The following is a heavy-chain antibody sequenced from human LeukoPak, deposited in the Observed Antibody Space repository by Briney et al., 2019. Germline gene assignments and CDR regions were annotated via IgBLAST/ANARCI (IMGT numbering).Heavy chain of an antibody. D-gene: IGHD2-2*01. J-gene: IGHJ4*02. Sequence: GGSLRLSCAASGFTFSSYGMHWVRQAPGKGLEWVAVISYDGSNKYYADSVKGRFTISRDNSKNTLYLQMNSLRAEDTAAYYCARDGLVVVPAAIFGPLNERHHYFDYWGQGTLVTVSS. CDR2: ISYDGSNK. CDR1: GFTFSSYG. CDR3: ARDGLVVVPAAIFGPLNERHHYFDY. V-gene: IGHV3-30*03.